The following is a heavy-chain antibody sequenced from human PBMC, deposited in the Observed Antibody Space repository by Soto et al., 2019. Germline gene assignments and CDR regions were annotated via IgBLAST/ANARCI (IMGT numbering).Heavy chain of an antibody. CDR3: TTGRGGSAYVPGAY. D-gene: IGHD5-12*01. CDR1: GFSFTSAW. J-gene: IGHJ4*02. Sequence: EVQLVESGGGLVKPGGSLRLSCAASGFSFTSAWMNWVRQIPGKGLEWVGRIKTNIDGGATDYSAPVKGRFTFSRDDSKGTVYLQMNSLKTEDSAVYYGTTGRGGSAYVPGAYWGQGALVTVSS. V-gene: IGHV3-15*07. CDR2: IKTNIDGGAT.